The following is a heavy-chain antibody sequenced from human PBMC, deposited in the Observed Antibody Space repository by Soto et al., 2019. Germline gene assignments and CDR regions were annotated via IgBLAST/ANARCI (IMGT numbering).Heavy chain of an antibody. CDR2: INAGNGNT. CDR3: ARDGYSSTVDY. J-gene: IGHJ4*02. Sequence: QVQLVQSGAEVKKPGASVKVSCKASGYTFSSFDMHWVRQAPGQGLEWMGWINAGNGNTKYSQKFQGRVTVTRDTSARTAYMELSSLRFEDTAVYYCARDGYSSTVDYWGQGTLVTVSS. D-gene: IGHD2-2*01. V-gene: IGHV1-3*01. CDR1: GYTFSSFD.